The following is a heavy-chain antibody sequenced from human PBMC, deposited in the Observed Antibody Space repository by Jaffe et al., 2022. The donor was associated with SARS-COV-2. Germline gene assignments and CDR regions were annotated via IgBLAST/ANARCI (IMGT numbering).Heavy chain of an antibody. CDR3: ARQTGKEYSSGWFRRGDNWFDP. V-gene: IGHV1-46*01. Sequence: QVQLVQSGAEVKKPGASVKVSCKASGYTFTSYYMHWVRQAPGQGLEWMGIINPSGGSTSYAQKFQGRVTMTRDTSTSTVYMELSSLRSEDTAVYYCARQTGKEYSSGWFRRGDNWFDPWGQGTLVTVSS. D-gene: IGHD6-19*01. CDR2: INPSGGST. J-gene: IGHJ5*02. CDR1: GYTFTSYY.